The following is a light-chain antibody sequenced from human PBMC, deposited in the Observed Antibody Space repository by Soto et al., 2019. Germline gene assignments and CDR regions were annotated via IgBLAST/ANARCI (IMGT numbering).Light chain of an antibody. J-gene: IGLJ2*01. Sequence: QSVLTQPRSVSGSPGQSVTISCTGTTSDVGGYNYVSWYQQYPVKAPKLIISEVNKRPSGVPDCFSGSKSGNTASLTISGLQAEDEADYYCCSYAGSYSIFGGGTKVTVL. CDR2: EVN. CDR1: TSDVGGYNY. CDR3: CSYAGSYSI. V-gene: IGLV2-11*01.